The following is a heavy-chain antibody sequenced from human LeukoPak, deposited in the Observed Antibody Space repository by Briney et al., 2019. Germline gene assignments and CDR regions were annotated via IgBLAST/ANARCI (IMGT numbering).Heavy chain of an antibody. D-gene: IGHD2-15*01. J-gene: IGHJ4*02. V-gene: IGHV4-4*07. CDR3: ARDYERYCSGGSCPLFDY. CDR1: GGSLSSYY. Sequence: SETLSLTCTVSGGSLSSYYWNWIRQPAGKGLEWIGRIHTSGNTNYNPSLKSRVTMSVDTSKNKFSLRLRSVTAADTAVYYCARDYERYCSGGSCPLFDYWGQGTLVTVSS. CDR2: IHTSGNT.